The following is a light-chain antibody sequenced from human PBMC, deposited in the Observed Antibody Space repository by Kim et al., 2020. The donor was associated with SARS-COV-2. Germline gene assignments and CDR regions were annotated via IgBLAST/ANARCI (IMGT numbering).Light chain of an antibody. V-gene: IGLV2-8*01. CDR1: SSNIGGYQY. J-gene: IGLJ1*01. CDR2: EDT. Sequence: QSVTSSCTRTSSNIGGYQYDFSYQQQPGTAPRLLIYEDTKRPAGVRDRFSGSKSANTASLTVSGLQAEDEAVYYCSSYAGSKDAYVFGGGTKVTVL. CDR3: SSYAGSKDAYV.